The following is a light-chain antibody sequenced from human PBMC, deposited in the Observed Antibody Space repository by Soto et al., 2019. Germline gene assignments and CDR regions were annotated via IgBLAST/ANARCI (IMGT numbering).Light chain of an antibody. Sequence: QSVLTQPASVSGSPGQSVAISCTGTSSDVAAYNFVSWYQQHPGKAPKLMVFDVSNRPSGVSDRFPGSKSGNTASLTISGLQAEDEADYYCSSYTSGGNYVFGTGTKVTVL. V-gene: IGLV2-14*01. CDR1: SSDVAAYNF. J-gene: IGLJ1*01. CDR3: SSYTSGGNYV. CDR2: DVS.